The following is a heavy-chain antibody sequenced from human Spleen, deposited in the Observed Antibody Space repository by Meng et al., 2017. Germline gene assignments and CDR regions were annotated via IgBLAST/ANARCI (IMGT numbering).Heavy chain of an antibody. CDR3: ARRGSNWDFDY. J-gene: IGHJ4*02. V-gene: IGHV3-64*01. CDR2: ISSNGSST. Sequence: GEYLKISCAASGFTFSSYAMHWVRQAPGQRLESVSSISSNGSSTSYANSVKGRFTISRDNSKNTLYLQMGSLRAEDMAVFYCARRGSNWDFDYWGQGTLVTVSS. D-gene: IGHD6-13*01. CDR1: GFTFSSYA.